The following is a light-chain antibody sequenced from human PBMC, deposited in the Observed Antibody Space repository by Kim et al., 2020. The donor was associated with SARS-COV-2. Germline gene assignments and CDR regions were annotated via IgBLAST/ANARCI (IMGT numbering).Light chain of an antibody. CDR3: QSYDSSLRGSV. CDR1: NSNIGAGYD. V-gene: IGLV1-40*01. CDR2: GNT. Sequence: QAVVTQPPSVSGAPGQRVTISCTGTNSNIGAGYDVHWYQQVPGIAPKLLIYGNTNRPSGVPDRLSGSKSGTSASLAITGLQAEDEADYYCQSYDSSLRGSVFGGGTQLTVL. J-gene: IGLJ3*02.